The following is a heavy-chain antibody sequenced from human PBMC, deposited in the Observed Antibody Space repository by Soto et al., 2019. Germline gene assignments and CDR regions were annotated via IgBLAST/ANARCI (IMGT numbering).Heavy chain of an antibody. D-gene: IGHD3-10*01. V-gene: IGHV1-18*01. CDR1: GYTFTSYG. J-gene: IGHJ4*02. CDR2: ISAYNGNT. CDR3: AREHRITMVRGVIITWFDY. Sequence: QVQLVQSGAEVKKPGASVKVSCKASGYTFTSYGISWVRQAPGQGLEWMGWISAYNGNTNYAQKLQGRVTMTTDTSTSTAYMELRSLRSDDTAVYYCAREHRITMVRGVIITWFDYWGQGTLVTFSS.